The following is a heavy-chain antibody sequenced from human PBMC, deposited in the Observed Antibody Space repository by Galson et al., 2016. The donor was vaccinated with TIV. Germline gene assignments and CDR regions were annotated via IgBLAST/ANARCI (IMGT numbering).Heavy chain of an antibody. J-gene: IGHJ3*01. V-gene: IGHV3-21*06. Sequence: SLRLSCAASGFTFSSYSMNWVRQAPGKGLEWVSSINSSSSYLYYADSVKGRFTISRDNAKNSLFLQMATLRADDTAVYYCARDTEKYNSFTDTFDVWGQGTMVTVSS. D-gene: IGHD6-6*01. CDR2: INSSSSYL. CDR3: ARDTEKYNSFTDTFDV. CDR1: GFTFSSYS.